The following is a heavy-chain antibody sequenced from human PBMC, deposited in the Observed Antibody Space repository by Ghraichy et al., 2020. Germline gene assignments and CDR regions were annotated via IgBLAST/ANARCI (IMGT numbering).Heavy chain of an antibody. Sequence: SETLSLTCAVYGGSFSGYYWSWIRQPPGKGLEWIGEINHSGSTNYNPSLKSRVTISVDTSKNQFSLKLSSVTAADTAVYYCARGGLRSPYYYYGMDVWGQGTTVTVSS. D-gene: IGHD3-3*01. J-gene: IGHJ6*02. CDR2: INHSGST. V-gene: IGHV4-34*01. CDR1: GGSFSGYY. CDR3: ARGGLRSPYYYYGMDV.